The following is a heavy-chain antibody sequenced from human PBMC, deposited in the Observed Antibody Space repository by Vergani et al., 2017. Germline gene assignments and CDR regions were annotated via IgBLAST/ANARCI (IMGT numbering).Heavy chain of an antibody. CDR2: ICWNSGST. CDR1: GFTFDDYA. V-gene: IGHV3-9*01. Sequence: EVQLVESGGGLVQPGRSLRLSCAASGFTFDDYAMHWVRQAPGKGLEWVSGICWNSGSTGYADSVKGRFTISRDNAKNSLYLQMNSLRAEDTALYYCAKDIGLYYIAVTGTMSAFDIWGQGTMVTVSS. CDR3: AKDIGLYYIAVTGTMSAFDI. J-gene: IGHJ3*02. D-gene: IGHD6-19*01.